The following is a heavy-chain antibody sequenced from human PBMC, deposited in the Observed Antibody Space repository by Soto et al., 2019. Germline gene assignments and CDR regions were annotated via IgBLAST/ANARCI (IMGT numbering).Heavy chain of an antibody. CDR1: GITVSNNY. Sequence: EVQLVESGGGLIQPGGSLRLSCAASGITVSNNYMTWVRQAPGKGLELVSIIYARGTTYYADSVKGRFTISRDNSDNTLYLHMNNLRAEDTAMYYCARERDTTGYILRYWGQGTLVTVSS. CDR2: IYARGTT. D-gene: IGHD3-9*01. CDR3: ARERDTTGYILRY. V-gene: IGHV3-53*01. J-gene: IGHJ4*02.